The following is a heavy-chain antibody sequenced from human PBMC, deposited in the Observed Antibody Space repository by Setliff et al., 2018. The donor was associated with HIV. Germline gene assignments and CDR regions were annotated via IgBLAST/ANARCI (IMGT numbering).Heavy chain of an antibody. D-gene: IGHD1-26*01. V-gene: IGHV3-21*01. Sequence: GGSLRLSCAASGFTFDDHGMSWVRQAPGKGLEWVSSISSSSSYIYYADSVKGRFTISRDNAKNSLYLQMNSLRAEDTAVYYCARDRVGATFIDYWGQGTLVTVSS. CDR1: GFTFDDHG. J-gene: IGHJ4*02. CDR2: ISSSSSYI. CDR3: ARDRVGATFIDY.